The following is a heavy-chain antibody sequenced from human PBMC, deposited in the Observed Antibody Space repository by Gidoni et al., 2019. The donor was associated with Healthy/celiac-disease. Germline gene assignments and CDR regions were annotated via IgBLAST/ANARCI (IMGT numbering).Heavy chain of an antibody. CDR3: ATLDGYCSGGSCPRNFDY. CDR1: GYTFTSYY. D-gene: IGHD2-15*01. J-gene: IGHJ4*02. V-gene: IGHV1-46*03. CDR2: IHPSGGST. Sequence: QVQLVQSGAEVKKPGASVKVSCKAAGYTFTSYYRHWVRQAPGQGLEWMGIIHPSGGSTSYAQKFQGRVTMTRDTSTSTVYMELSSLRSEDTAVYYCATLDGYCSGGSCPRNFDYWGQGTLVTVSS.